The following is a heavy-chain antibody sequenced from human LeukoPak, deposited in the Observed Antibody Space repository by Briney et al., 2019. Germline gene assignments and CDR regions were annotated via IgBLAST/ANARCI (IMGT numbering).Heavy chain of an antibody. Sequence: PSETLSLTCTVSGGSISSYYWSWIRQPPGKGMEWIGYIYYSGSTNYNPSLKSRVTISVDTSKNQFSLKLSSVTAADTAVYYCARGDIVATFGAFDIWGQGTMVTVSS. J-gene: IGHJ3*02. V-gene: IGHV4-59*08. CDR2: IYYSGST. D-gene: IGHD5-12*01. CDR1: GGSISSYY. CDR3: ARGDIVATFGAFDI.